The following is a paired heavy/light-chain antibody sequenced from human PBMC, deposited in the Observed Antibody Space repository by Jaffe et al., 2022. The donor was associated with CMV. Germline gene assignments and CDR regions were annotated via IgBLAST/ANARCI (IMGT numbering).Light chain of an antibody. CDR2: GTS. V-gene: IGKV3-20*01. Sequence: EIVLTQSPGTLSFSPGERATLSCRASQSVSSSYLTWYQQKPGQAPRLLIYGTSTRATGIPDRFSGSGSGTDFTLTITRLQPDDFAVYYCQHFGSSPSYTFGQGTKLEIK. J-gene: IGKJ2*01. CDR3: QHFGSSPSYT. CDR1: QSVSSSY.
Heavy chain of an antibody. CDR1: GGSINRGGYY. V-gene: IGHV4-31*03. CDR3: VRGMGGSYRPFDS. Sequence: QVQLQESGPGLVKPSQTLSLTCTVSGGSINRGGYYWSWIRQRPGKGLEWIGYIYYSGNTDYNPSLKSRLTMSLDTSKNQFSLMLSSVTAADTAVYYCVRGMGGSYRPFDSWGQGTLVTVSS. J-gene: IGHJ4*02. CDR2: IYYSGNT. D-gene: IGHD1-26*01.